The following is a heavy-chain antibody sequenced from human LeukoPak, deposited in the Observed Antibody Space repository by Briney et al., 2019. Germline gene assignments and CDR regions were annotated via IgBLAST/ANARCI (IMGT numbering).Heavy chain of an antibody. CDR3: AREGVGGATTPEGAFDI. V-gene: IGHV1-8*01. Sequence: ASVKVSCKASGYTFTSYDINWVRQATGQGLEWMGWMNPNSGNTGYAQKFQGRVTITADESTSTAYMELSSLRSEDTAVYYCAREGVGGATTPEGAFDIWGQGTMVTVSS. J-gene: IGHJ3*02. CDR2: MNPNSGNT. D-gene: IGHD1-26*01. CDR1: GYTFTSYD.